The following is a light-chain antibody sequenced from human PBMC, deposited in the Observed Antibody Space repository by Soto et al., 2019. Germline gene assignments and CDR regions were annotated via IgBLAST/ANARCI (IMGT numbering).Light chain of an antibody. CDR1: SSDVGGYNY. V-gene: IGLV2-8*01. Sequence: QSVLTQPPSASGSPGQSVTISCTGTSSDVGGYNYVSWYQQHPGKAPKLMIYEVSKRPSGVPDRFSDSKSGNTASLTVSGLQAEDEADYYCYSYAGSNYVFGTGTKLTVL. CDR3: YSYAGSNYV. J-gene: IGLJ1*01. CDR2: EVS.